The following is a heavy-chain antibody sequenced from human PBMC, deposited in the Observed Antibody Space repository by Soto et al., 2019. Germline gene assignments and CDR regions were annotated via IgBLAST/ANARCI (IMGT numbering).Heavy chain of an antibody. J-gene: IGHJ4*02. V-gene: IGHV1-3*01. CDR1: GYTFSSYA. Sequence: ASVKVSCKASGYTFSSYAMHWVRQPPGQMLEWMGWINAGYGNTKSSQKFQDRVTISRDTSASTAYMELTSLRSEDTAVYYCARDTGDGTFDFWGQGTLVTVSS. CDR2: INAGYGNT. CDR3: ARDTGDGTFDF. D-gene: IGHD7-27*01.